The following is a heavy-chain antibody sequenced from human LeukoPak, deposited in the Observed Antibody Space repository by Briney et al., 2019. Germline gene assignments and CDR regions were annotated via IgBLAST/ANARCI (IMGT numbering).Heavy chain of an antibody. CDR3: ARDLDSGGQIDY. D-gene: IGHD6-19*01. CDR1: GGFISSGGYY. J-gene: IGHJ4*02. Sequence: PSETLSLTCTVSGGFISSGGYYWSWIRQPPGKGLEWIGYISHSGSTYYNPSLKSRVTISVDRSKNQFYLKLNSVTAADTAVYYCARDLDSGGQIDYWGQGILVTVSS. CDR2: ISHSGST. V-gene: IGHV4-30-2*01.